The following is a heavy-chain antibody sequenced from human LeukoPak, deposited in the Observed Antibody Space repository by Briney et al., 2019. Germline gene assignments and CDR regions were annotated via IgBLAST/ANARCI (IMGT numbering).Heavy chain of an antibody. Sequence: SETLSLTCTVSGGSFSSHYWGWIRQSPGKGLEWIAYMLDSVTSKDNPSLKSRLTLSADTSKNQFSLRLSYVTAADTAVYYCARVRQWLGTYYFDYWGQGTLVTVSS. J-gene: IGHJ4*02. CDR3: ARVRQWLGTYYFDY. CDR1: GGSFSSHY. D-gene: IGHD6-19*01. V-gene: IGHV4-59*11. CDR2: MLDSVTS.